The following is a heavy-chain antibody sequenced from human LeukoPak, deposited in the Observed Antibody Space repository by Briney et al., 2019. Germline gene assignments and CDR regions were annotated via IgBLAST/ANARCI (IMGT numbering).Heavy chain of an antibody. CDR2: ITRESGT. J-gene: IGHJ4*02. D-gene: IGHD1-14*01. Sequence: GGSLRLSCAASGFSFSSFSMHWVRQAPGKGPVWVSRITRESGTDYADSVRGRFTISRDNSKNSLYLQMNSLRTEDTASYYCAKGPNRGPFDYWGQGTLVTVSS. V-gene: IGHV3-74*01. CDR1: GFSFSSFS. CDR3: AKGPNRGPFDY.